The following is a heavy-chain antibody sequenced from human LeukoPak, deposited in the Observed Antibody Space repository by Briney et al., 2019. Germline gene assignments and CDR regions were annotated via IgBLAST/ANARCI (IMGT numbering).Heavy chain of an antibody. CDR3: ARAAPDTAYAFDI. D-gene: IGHD5-18*01. CDR2: ISWNSGSI. CDR1: GFTFSRYW. V-gene: IGHV3-21*01. Sequence: GGSLRLSCAASGFTFSRYWMGWVRQAPGKGLEWVSGISWNSGSIYYADSVKGRFTISRDNAKNSLYLQMNSLRAEDTAVYYCARAAPDTAYAFDIWGQGTMVTVSS. J-gene: IGHJ3*02.